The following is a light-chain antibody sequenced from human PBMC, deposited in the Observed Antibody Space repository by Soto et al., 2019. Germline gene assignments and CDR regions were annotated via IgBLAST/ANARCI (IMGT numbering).Light chain of an antibody. J-gene: IGLJ2*01. CDR1: RSNIGSNT. Sequence: QSVLTQPPSASGTPGQSVTIACSGSRSNIGSNTVNWYQQLPGTAPKLLIYSNNQRPSGVPDRFSGSKSGTSASLAISGLQSEDEADYYCAAWDDSLNGVVFGGGTKVTVL. CDR3: AAWDDSLNGVV. CDR2: SNN. V-gene: IGLV1-44*01.